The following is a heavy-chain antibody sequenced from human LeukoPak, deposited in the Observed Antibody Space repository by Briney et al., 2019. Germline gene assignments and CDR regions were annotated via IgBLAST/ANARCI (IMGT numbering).Heavy chain of an antibody. CDR2: IYYSGST. CDR3: ASRYSYRSFDY. V-gene: IGHV4-39*01. CDR1: GGSISSSGYY. J-gene: IGHJ4*02. D-gene: IGHD5-18*01. Sequence: SETLSLTCTVSGGSISSSGYYWGWIRQPPGKGLVWIGSIYYSGSTYYNPSLKSRVTISADTSKNQFSLKLNSVTAADTALYYCASRYSYRSFDYWGQGTLVTVSS.